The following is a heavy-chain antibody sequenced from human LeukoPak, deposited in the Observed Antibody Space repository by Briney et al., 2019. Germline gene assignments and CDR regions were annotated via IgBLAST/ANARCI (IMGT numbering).Heavy chain of an antibody. V-gene: IGHV1-46*01. D-gene: IGHD3-10*01. J-gene: IGHJ4*02. Sequence: ASVKVSCKASGGTFSSYAISWVRQAPGQGLEWMGLIHPNDGDTRYTQEFQDRVTMTRDTSTSTVYMELSSLRSEDTAVYYCATYTQSGAQGVSDYWGQGTLVTVSS. CDR1: GGTFSSYA. CDR2: IHPNDGDT. CDR3: ATYTQSGAQGVSDY.